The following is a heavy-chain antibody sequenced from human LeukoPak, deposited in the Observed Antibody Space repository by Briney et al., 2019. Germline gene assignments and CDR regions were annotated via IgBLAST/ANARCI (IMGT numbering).Heavy chain of an antibody. J-gene: IGHJ6*04. CDR3: ARARPGDV. Sequence: GGSLRLPCAASGFTFGSYTMSWVRQAPGKGLEWVSSIPESSSPKYYADSVKGRFIISRDNSKNTLYLQRGSLRPEDMAVYYCARARPGDVWREGATVTVSS. CDR1: GFTFGSYT. V-gene: IGHV3-23*01. CDR2: IPESSSPK.